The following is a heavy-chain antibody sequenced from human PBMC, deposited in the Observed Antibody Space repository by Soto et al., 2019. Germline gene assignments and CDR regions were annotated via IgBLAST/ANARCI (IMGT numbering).Heavy chain of an antibody. J-gene: IGHJ4*02. CDR1: GGSISSGGYY. CDR3: ARGPWRWDYYYFDY. V-gene: IGHV4-61*08. Sequence: PSETLSLTCTVSGGSISSGGYYWSWIRQHPGKGLEWIGYIYYSGSTNYNPSLKSRATISVDTSKNQFSLKLSSVTAADTAVYYCARGPWRWDYYYFDYWGQGTLVTVSS. D-gene: IGHD1-7*01. CDR2: IYYSGST.